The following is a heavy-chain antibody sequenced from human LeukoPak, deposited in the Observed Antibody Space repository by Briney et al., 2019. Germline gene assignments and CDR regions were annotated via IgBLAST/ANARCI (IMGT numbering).Heavy chain of an antibody. CDR2: ISGSGGST. CDR3: AMQWLVLGAIDY. D-gene: IGHD6-19*01. CDR1: GFTFSSYA. J-gene: IGHJ4*02. V-gene: IGHV3-23*01. Sequence: PGGSLRLSCAASGFTFSSYAMSWVRQDPGKGLEWVSAISGSGGSTYYADSVKGRFTISRDNSKNTLYLQMNSLRAEDTAVYYCAMQWLVLGAIDYWGQGTLVTVSS.